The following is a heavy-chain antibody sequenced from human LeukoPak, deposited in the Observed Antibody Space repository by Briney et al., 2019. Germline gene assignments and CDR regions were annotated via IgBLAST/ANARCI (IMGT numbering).Heavy chain of an antibody. V-gene: IGHV4-31*03. CDR3: ARDSGYSGYVVFDY. Sequence: SETLSLTCTVSGGSISSGGYYWSWIRQHPGKGLEWIGDIYYSGSTDYNPSLKSRVTISVDTSKNQFSLKLSSVTAADTAGYYFARDSGYSGYVVFDYWGKGTLVSVSS. CDR2: IYYSGST. CDR1: GGSISSGGYY. J-gene: IGHJ4*02. D-gene: IGHD5-12*01.